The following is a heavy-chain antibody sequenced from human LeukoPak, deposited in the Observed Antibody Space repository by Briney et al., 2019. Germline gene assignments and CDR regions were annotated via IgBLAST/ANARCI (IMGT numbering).Heavy chain of an antibody. D-gene: IGHD3-22*01. CDR3: AGLVGRYSSGLYYYYFDY. Sequence: SGTLSLTCAVSGGSTNNNKWWNWVRQPPGKGLEWIGEIHPSGSTRYNPSLKSRLSISIDKSNDQVSLKLSSVTAADTAVYYCAGLVGRYSSGLYYYYFDYWGQGTLVTVSS. V-gene: IGHV4-4*02. CDR2: IHPSGST. CDR1: GGSTNNNKW. J-gene: IGHJ4*02.